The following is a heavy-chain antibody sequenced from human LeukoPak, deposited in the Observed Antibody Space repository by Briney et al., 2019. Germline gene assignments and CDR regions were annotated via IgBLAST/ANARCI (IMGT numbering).Heavy chain of an antibody. J-gene: IGHJ5*02. CDR3: ARRVEMATITDWFDP. V-gene: IGHV4-34*01. CDR2: INHSGST. D-gene: IGHD5-24*01. Sequence: SETLSLTCAVYGGSSSGYYWSWIRQPPGKGLEWIGEINHSGSTNYNPSLKSRVTISVDTSKNQFSLKLSSVTAADTAVYYCARRVEMATITDWFDPWGQGTLVTVSS. CDR1: GGSSSGYY.